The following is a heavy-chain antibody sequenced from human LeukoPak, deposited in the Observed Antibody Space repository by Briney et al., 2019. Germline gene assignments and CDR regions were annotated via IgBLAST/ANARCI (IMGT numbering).Heavy chain of an antibody. V-gene: IGHV3-30-3*01. Sequence: GGSLRLSCAASGFTFSSYAMHWVRQAPGKGLEWVAVISYDGSNKYYADSVKGRFTISRDNSKNTLYLQMNSLRAEDTAVYYCARDDGIVGATYYFDYWGQGTLVTVSS. CDR3: ARDDGIVGATYYFDY. D-gene: IGHD1-26*01. J-gene: IGHJ4*02. CDR1: GFTFSSYA. CDR2: ISYDGSNK.